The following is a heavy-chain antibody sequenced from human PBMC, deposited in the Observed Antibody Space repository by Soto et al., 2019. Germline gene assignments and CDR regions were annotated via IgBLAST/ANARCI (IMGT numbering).Heavy chain of an antibody. CDR2: ISYDGSNE. CDR1: GFTFSRYG. D-gene: IGHD2-2*01. J-gene: IGHJ6*02. V-gene: IGHV3-30*18. CDR3: AKAGPGGYQLQPSHYYGMDV. Sequence: QVQLVESGGGVVQPGRSLRLSCVASGFTFSRYGMHWVRQAPGKGLEWVALISYDGSNEYYADSVKGRFTISRDNSENPLYLQLNSLRTEDTAVYYCAKAGPGGYQLQPSHYYGMDVWGQGTTVTVSS.